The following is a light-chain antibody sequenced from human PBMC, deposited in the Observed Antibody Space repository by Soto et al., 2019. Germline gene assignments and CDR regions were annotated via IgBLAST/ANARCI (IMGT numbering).Light chain of an antibody. J-gene: IGKJ3*01. CDR3: QQYGSSLFT. V-gene: IGKV3-20*01. CDR1: QSVSSSY. CDR2: GAS. Sequence: EIVLTQSPGTLSLSPGERATLSCRASQSVSSSYLAWYQQKPGQAPRLLIYGASSRATGIPVRFSGSGSGTHFTLTISRLEPEDFAVYYCQQYGSSLFTFGPGTNVDIK.